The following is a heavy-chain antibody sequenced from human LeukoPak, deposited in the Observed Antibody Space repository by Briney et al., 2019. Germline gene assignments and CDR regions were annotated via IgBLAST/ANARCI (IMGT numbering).Heavy chain of an antibody. J-gene: IGHJ4*02. Sequence: GGSLRLSCAASGFTFSIYDLSWVRQAPGKGLECVSAITRGVGSTYYADSVKGRFTISRDNSENTLYLQMNNLRVDDTAVYYCAKKGQADDGGKPDWGQGTLVTVSS. CDR2: ITRGVGST. V-gene: IGHV3-23*01. CDR3: AKKGQADDGGKPD. CDR1: GFTFSIYD.